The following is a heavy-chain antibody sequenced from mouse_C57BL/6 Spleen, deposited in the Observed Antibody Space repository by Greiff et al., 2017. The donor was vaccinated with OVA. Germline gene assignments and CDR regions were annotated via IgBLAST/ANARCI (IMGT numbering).Heavy chain of an antibody. Sequence: EVMLVESGGGLVQPGGSLKLSCAASGFTFSDYYMYWVRQTPEKRLEWVAYISNGGGSTYYPDTVKGRFTISRDNAKNPLYLQMSRLKSEDTAMYYCARGSNYPYWYFDVWGTGTTVTVSS. CDR1: GFTFSDYY. D-gene: IGHD2-5*01. CDR2: ISNGGGST. CDR3: ARGSNYPYWYFDV. V-gene: IGHV5-12*01. J-gene: IGHJ1*03.